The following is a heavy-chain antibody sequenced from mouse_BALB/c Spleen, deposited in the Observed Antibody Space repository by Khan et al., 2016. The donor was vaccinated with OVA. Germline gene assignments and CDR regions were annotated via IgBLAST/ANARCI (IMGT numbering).Heavy chain of an antibody. J-gene: IGHJ3*01. CDR2: ISDGGSYI. V-gene: IGHV5-4*02. CDR1: GFTFSDYY. CDR3: ARGYYGDPFAY. Sequence: EVELVESGGGLVKPGGSLKLSCEASGFTFSDYYMYWVRQTPEKRLEWVATISDGGSYIYYPDSVKGRFTISRDDVKNNLYLQMSSLKSEDTAMXYCARGYYGDPFAYWGQGTLVTVSA. D-gene: IGHD2-13*01.